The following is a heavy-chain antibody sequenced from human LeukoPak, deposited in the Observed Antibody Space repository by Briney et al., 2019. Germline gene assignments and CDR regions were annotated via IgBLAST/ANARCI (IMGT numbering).Heavy chain of an antibody. V-gene: IGHV3-15*01. CDR2: IKSKTDGGTT. CDR3: TTASYDSGDQDY. CDR1: GFTFSNAW. J-gene: IGHJ4*02. Sequence: GGSLRLSCAASGFTFSNAWMSWVRQAPGKGLEWVGRIKSKTDGGTTDYAAPVKGRFTISRDDSKNTLYLQMDSLKTEDTAVYYCTTASYDSGDQDYWGQGTLVTVSS. D-gene: IGHD5-12*01.